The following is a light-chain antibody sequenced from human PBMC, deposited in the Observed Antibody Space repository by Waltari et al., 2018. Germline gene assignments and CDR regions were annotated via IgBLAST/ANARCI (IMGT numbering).Light chain of an antibody. CDR1: QVISSW. CDR2: AAS. J-gene: IGKJ4*01. V-gene: IGKV1-12*01. Sequence: DIQMTQSPSSVSASVGDRVTITCRSSQVISSWLAWYQQKPWKATKLLIYAASSLQSGVPSRLSGSGSGTDFTLTINSLQPEDFATYYCHQTNSFPLTFGGGTKVEIK. CDR3: HQTNSFPLT.